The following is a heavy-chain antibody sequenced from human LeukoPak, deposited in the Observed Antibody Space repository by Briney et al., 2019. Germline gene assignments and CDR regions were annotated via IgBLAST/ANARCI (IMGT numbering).Heavy chain of an antibody. CDR2: IYHSGGT. CDR1: GYSISSGYY. J-gene: IGHJ4*02. Sequence: PSETLSLTCAVSGYSISSGYYWGWIRQPPGKGLEWIGSIYHSGGTYYNPSLKSRVTISVDTSKNQFSLKLSSVTAADTAVYYCARGLGSGNYYVGFDYWGQGTLVTVSS. V-gene: IGHV4-38-2*01. D-gene: IGHD1-26*01. CDR3: ARGLGSGNYYVGFDY.